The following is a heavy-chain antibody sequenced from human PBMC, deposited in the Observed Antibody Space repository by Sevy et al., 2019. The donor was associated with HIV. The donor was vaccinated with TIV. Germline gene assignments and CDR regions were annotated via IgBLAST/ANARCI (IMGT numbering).Heavy chain of an antibody. J-gene: IGHJ4*02. Sequence: GGSLRLSCAASGFTFSNYAMSWVRQAPGKGLELVSVITISGGTTYYADSVKGRFTISRDSSKNTLYLQMNSLRAEDTAVFYCAKDRVSGTYYTGDFDYWGQGTLVTVSS. CDR2: ITISGGTT. V-gene: IGHV3-23*01. CDR3: AKDRVSGTYYTGDFDY. CDR1: GFTFSNYA. D-gene: IGHD3-10*01.